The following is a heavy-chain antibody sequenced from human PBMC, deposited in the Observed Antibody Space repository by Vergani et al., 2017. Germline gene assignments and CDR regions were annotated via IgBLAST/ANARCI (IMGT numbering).Heavy chain of an antibody. V-gene: IGHV3-23*01. CDR3: ANSRYYDFWSGYLDY. CDR1: GFTFSSFA. CDR2: ISGGGGIT. J-gene: IGHJ4*02. Sequence: EVQLLESGGGLVQPGGSLRLSCAASGFTFSSFAMSWVRQAPGKGLEWVSAISGGGGITYYADSVKGRFTISRDNSKNTLYLQMNSLRAEDTAVYYCANSRYYDFWSGYLDYWGQGTLVTVSS. D-gene: IGHD3-3*01.